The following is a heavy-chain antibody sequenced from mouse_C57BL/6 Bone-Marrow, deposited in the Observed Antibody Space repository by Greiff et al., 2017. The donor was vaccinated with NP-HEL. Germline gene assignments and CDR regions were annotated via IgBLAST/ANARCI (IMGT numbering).Heavy chain of an antibody. J-gene: IGHJ1*03. CDR2: ISNGGGST. V-gene: IGHV5-12*01. Sequence: DVMLVESGGGLVQPGGSLKLSCAASGFTFSDYYMYWVRQTPEKRLEWVAYISNGGGSTYYPDSVKGRFTISRDNAKNTLYLQMSRLKSEDTAMYYCATLTYYGSSHWYFDVWGTGTTVTVSS. CDR3: ATLTYYGSSHWYFDV. CDR1: GFTFSDYY. D-gene: IGHD1-1*01.